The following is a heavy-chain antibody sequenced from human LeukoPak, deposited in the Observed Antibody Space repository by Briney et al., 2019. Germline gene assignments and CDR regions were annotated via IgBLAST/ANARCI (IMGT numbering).Heavy chain of an antibody. CDR1: GFTFSSYG. CDR3: ARGNPKLYSSSYYCLDY. V-gene: IGHV3-23*01. Sequence: GGSLRLSCAASGFTFSSYGMSWVRQAPGKGLEWVSAISGSGGTITYYADSVKGRFTISRDNAKNSLYLQMNTLRAEDTAVYYCARGNPKLYSSSYYCLDYWGQGTLVTVSS. D-gene: IGHD6-13*01. J-gene: IGHJ4*02. CDR2: ISGSGGTIT.